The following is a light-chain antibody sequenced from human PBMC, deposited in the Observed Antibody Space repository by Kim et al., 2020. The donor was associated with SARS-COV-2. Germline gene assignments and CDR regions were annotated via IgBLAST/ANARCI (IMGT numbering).Light chain of an antibody. CDR3: QAWDSGSYV. CDR2: QYN. V-gene: IGLV3-1*01. CDR1: KLGDKY. J-gene: IGLJ1*01. Sequence: SYELTQPPSVSVSPGQTASITCSGDKLGDKYVSWYQQKPGQSPVLLIYQYNTRPLGIPVRFSGSNSESSATLTISGTQAMAEADYYCQAWDSGSYVFGTG.